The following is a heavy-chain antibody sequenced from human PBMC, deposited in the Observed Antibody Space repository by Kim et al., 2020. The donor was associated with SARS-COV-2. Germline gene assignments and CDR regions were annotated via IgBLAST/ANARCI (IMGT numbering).Heavy chain of an antibody. CDR3: ARDGGSSGELDY. CDR1: GFTFSSYS. V-gene: IGHV3-48*02. CDR2: INRDSSVI. D-gene: IGHD6-13*01. J-gene: IGHJ4*02. Sequence: GGSLRLSCAASGFTFSSYSWKWVRQAPGKGLEWLSYINRDSSVIYYADSVKGRFTISRDNAKNSLYLQMNSLRDEDTAVYYCARDGGSSGELDYWGQGMLVTVSS.